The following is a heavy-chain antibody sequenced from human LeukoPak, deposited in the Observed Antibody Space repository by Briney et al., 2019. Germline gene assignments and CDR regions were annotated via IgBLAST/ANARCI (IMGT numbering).Heavy chain of an antibody. CDR3: TRGRYTSSWLDY. CDR1: GFTFSNFG. Sequence: GGSLRLSCAASGFTFSNFGMHWVRQAPGKGLVWVSRITSDGSTTNYADSVKGRFTISRDNAKNTLYLQMNSLRAEDTAVYLCTRGRYTSSWLDYWGQGTLVTVSS. V-gene: IGHV3-74*01. D-gene: IGHD6-13*01. J-gene: IGHJ4*02. CDR2: ITSDGSTT.